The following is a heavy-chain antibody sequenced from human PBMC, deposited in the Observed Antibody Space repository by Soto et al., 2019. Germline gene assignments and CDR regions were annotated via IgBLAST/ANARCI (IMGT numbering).Heavy chain of an antibody. Sequence: PGGSLRLSCAASGFSFRNAWMSWVRQAPGKGLEWVGHIKSQGDGGTRDYAAPVKGRFTISRDDSKNTLFLQMNSLKNEDTAVYFCTTDLQAYCHGPNRYAPNSYYDDMDVWGQGTTVTVSS. J-gene: IGHJ6*02. D-gene: IGHD2-21*01. V-gene: IGHV3-15*01. CDR1: GFSFRNAW. CDR3: TTDLQAYCHGPNRYAPNSYYDDMDV. CDR2: IKSQGDGGTR.